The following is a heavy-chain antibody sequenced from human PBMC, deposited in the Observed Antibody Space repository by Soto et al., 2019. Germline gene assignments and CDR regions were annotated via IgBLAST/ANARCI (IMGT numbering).Heavy chain of an antibody. Sequence: LRLSCAASGFTFRSYGMSWVRQAPGKGLEWVSGISESGSSTTYADSVKGRFTISRDNSKNTLFLQMNTLRAEDTAIYYWAKRELDDYWGQGTLVTVSS. CDR1: GFTFRSYG. V-gene: IGHV3-23*01. CDR3: AKRELDDY. D-gene: IGHD1-7*01. CDR2: ISESGSST. J-gene: IGHJ4*02.